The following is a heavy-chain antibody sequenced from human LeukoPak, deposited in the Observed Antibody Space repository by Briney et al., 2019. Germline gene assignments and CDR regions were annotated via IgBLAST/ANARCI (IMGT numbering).Heavy chain of an antibody. V-gene: IGHV1-8*01. CDR3: ARGRRGSSGWYHFYYMDV. CDR2: MNPNSGNT. J-gene: IGHJ6*03. CDR1: GYTFTSYD. Sequence: GASVKVSCKASGYTFTSYDINWVRQATGQGLEWMGWMNPNSGNTGYAQKFQGRVTMTRNTSISTAYMELSSLRSEDTAVYYCARGRRGSSGWYHFYYMDVWGKGTTVTIPS. D-gene: IGHD6-19*01.